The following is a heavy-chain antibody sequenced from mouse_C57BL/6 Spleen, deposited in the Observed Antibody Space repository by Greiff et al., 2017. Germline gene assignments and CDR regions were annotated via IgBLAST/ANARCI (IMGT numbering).Heavy chain of an antibody. Sequence: VQLKESGPGLVKPSQSLSLTCSVTGYSITSGYYWNWIRQFPGNKLEWMGYISYDGSNNYNPSLKNRISITRDTSKNQFFLKLNSVTTEDTATYYCARSGYWYFDVWGTGTTVTVSS. V-gene: IGHV3-6*01. J-gene: IGHJ1*03. CDR2: ISYDGSN. CDR1: GYSITSGYY. D-gene: IGHD1-3*01. CDR3: ARSGYWYFDV.